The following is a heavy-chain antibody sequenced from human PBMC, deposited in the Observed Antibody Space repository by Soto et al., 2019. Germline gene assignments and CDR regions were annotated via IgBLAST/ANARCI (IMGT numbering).Heavy chain of an antibody. J-gene: IGHJ4*02. CDR3: TRDIGGKGAY. V-gene: IGHV3-74*01. D-gene: IGHD3-10*01. CDR2: IDEYGSTI. Sequence: EVQLVESGGGLVQPGGSLRLYCAASGFTFRSYWMHWVRQVPGKGLLWVSRIDEYGSTINYADSVKGRFTISRDNARNTLYQEMNSLRAEDTALYYCTRDIGGKGAYWGPGTLVTVSS. CDR1: GFTFRSYW.